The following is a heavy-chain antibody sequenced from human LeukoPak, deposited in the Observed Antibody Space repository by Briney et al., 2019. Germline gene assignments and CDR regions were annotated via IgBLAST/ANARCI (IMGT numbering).Heavy chain of an antibody. CDR2: INPNSGGT. V-gene: IGHV1-2*02. Sequence: ASVKVSCKASGYTFTGYCMHWVRQAPGQGLEWMGWINPNSGGTNYAQKFQGRVTMTRDTSISTAYMELSRLRSDDTAVYYCARFRIVGAFFDYWGQGTLVTVSS. J-gene: IGHJ4*02. D-gene: IGHD1-26*01. CDR1: GYTFTGYC. CDR3: ARFRIVGAFFDY.